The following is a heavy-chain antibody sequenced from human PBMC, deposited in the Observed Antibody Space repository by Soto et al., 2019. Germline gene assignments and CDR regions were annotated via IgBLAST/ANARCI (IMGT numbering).Heavy chain of an antibody. V-gene: IGHV1-69*01. CDR2: IIPIFGTA. J-gene: IGHJ6*02. D-gene: IGHD6-13*01. CDR3: ARCEYWSQLGGYGMDV. CDR1: GGTFSSYA. Sequence: QVQLVQSGAEVKKPGSSVKVSCKASGGTFSSYAISWARQAPGQALEWMGGIIPIFGTANYAQKFQGRVTITADESTSTAYMELSSLRSEDTAVYYCARCEYWSQLGGYGMDVWGQGTTVTVSS.